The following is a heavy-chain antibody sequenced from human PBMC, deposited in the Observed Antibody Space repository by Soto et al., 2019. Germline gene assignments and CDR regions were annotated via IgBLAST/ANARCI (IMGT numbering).Heavy chain of an antibody. CDR1: GGSINSGSSY. CDR3: VKMLRGGRGFDP. J-gene: IGHJ5*02. Sequence: QVHLQESGPGLVKPSETLSLTCVVSGGSINSGSSYWGWVRQLPGKGLEWLGHIYHSGDTYYNPSLKSRLTMAVDTSQNQFSLNLTSVTAADTVVYYCVKMLRGGRGFDPCGQGTQVSVSS. D-gene: IGHD3-10*01. V-gene: IGHV4-31*11. CDR2: IYHSGDT.